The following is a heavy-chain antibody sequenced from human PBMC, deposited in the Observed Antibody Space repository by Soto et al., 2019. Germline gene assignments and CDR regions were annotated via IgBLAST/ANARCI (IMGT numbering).Heavy chain of an antibody. V-gene: IGHV4-39*01. Sequence: SETLSLTCTVSGGSISSSSYYWGWIRQPPGKGLEWIGSIYYSGSTYYNPSLKSRVTISVDTSKNQFSLKLSSVTAADTAVYYCARHLTIFPRLGAFDIWGQGTMVTVSS. J-gene: IGHJ3*02. CDR1: GGSISSSSYY. CDR2: IYYSGST. CDR3: ARHLTIFPRLGAFDI. D-gene: IGHD3-3*01.